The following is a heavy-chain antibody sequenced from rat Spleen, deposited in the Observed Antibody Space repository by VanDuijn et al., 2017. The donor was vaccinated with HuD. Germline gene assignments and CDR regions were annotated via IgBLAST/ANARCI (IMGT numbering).Heavy chain of an antibody. J-gene: IGHJ3*01. CDR2: ISYDGSST. D-gene: IGHD1-9*01. CDR3: VNTYYGYWFGY. CDR1: GFTFSNYY. V-gene: IGHV5-29*01. Sequence: EVQLVESGGGLVKPGRSLKLSCAASGFTFSNYYMAWVRQAPTKGLEWVATISYDGSSTYYRDSVKGRFTISRDNAKSTLYLQMGSLRSEDTATYYCVNTYYGYWFGYWGQGTLVTVSS.